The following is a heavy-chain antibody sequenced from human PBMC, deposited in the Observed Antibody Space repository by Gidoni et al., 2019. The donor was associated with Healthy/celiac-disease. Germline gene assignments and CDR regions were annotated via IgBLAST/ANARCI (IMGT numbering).Heavy chain of an antibody. Sequence: YNPSLKSRVTISVDTSKNHFSLKLSSVTAADTAVSYCARGFGSGDYVPGFFFDYWGHGTLVTVSS. D-gene: IGHD4-17*01. CDR3: ARGFGSGDYVPGFFFDY. V-gene: IGHV4-34*01. J-gene: IGHJ4*01.